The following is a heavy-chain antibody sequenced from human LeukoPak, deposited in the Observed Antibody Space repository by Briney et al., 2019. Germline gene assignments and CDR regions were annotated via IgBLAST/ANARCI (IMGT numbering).Heavy chain of an antibody. CDR1: GFTVSSNY. V-gene: IGHV3-66*01. D-gene: IGHD4-23*01. J-gene: IGHJ5*02. Sequence: GGSLRLSCAASGFTVSSNYMSWVRQAPGKGLEWVSVIYSGGSTYYADSVKGRFTISRDNSKNTLYLQMNSLRAEDTAVYYCARVAGGMPPRWFDPWGQGTLVTVSS. CDR2: IYSGGST. CDR3: ARVAGGMPPRWFDP.